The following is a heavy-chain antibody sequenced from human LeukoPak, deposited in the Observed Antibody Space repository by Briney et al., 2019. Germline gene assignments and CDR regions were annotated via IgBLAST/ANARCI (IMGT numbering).Heavy chain of an antibody. CDR2: INHSGST. J-gene: IGHJ6*03. Sequence: SETLSLTCTVSGGSISSYYWSWIRQPPGKGLEWIGEINHSGSTNYNPSLKSRVTISVDTSKNQFSLKLSSVTAADTAVYYCARRPFRGYYYYYYMDVWGKGTTVTISS. D-gene: IGHD6-6*01. CDR1: GGSISSYY. V-gene: IGHV4-34*01. CDR3: ARRPFRGYYYYYYMDV.